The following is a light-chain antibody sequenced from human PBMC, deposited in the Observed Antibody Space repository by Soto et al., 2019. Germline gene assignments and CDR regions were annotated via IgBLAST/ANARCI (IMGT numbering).Light chain of an antibody. J-gene: IGKJ1*01. V-gene: IGKV1-5*03. CDR1: QSISSW. Sequence: DIQMTQSPSTLSASVGDRVTITCRASQSISSWLAWYQQKPGKAPKLLIYKASSLESGVPSRFSGSGSGTEFTLTISSLQPDDFATYYCQQYNSYSPEGTFXQGTKVDIK. CDR3: QQYNSYSPEGT. CDR2: KAS.